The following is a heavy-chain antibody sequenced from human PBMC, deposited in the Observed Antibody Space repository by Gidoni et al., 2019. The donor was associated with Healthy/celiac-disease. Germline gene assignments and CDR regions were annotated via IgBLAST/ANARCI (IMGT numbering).Heavy chain of an antibody. CDR1: GLTFSRYS. CDR3: ARDSSGSYYGDAFDI. J-gene: IGHJ3*02. D-gene: IGHD1-26*01. V-gene: IGHV3-21*01. Sequence: EVQLVESGGGLVKPGGSLRLSRAASGLTFSRYSMHWVRQAPGKGLEWVSSISSSSSYIYYADSVKVRFTISRDNAKNSLYLQMNSLRAEDTAVYYCARDSSGSYYGDAFDIWGQGTMVTVSS. CDR2: ISSSSSYI.